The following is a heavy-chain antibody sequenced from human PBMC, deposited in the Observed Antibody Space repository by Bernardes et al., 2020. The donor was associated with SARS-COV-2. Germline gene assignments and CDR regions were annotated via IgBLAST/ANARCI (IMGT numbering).Heavy chain of an antibody. V-gene: IGHV1-2*02. D-gene: IGHD2-2*01. CDR3: AGGGSIVVVPGAMDY. CDR1: GYTFTGYY. J-gene: IGHJ4*02. Sequence: ASVKVSCKASGYTFTGYYMHWVRQAPGQGLEWMGWINPNSGGTNYAQKFQGRLTMTRDTSISTAYMELSRLRSADTAVYYCAGGGSIVVVPGAMDYWGQGTLVTVSS. CDR2: INPNSGGT.